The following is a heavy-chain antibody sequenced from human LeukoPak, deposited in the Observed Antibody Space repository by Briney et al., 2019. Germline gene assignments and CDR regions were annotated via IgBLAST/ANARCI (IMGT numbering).Heavy chain of an antibody. Sequence: GGSLRLSCAASGFTFSSSWMSWVRQAPGKELEWVALINLDGSKKSYVDSVKGRFTISRDNAKNSLYLQMNSLRAEDTAVYYCARDFLEWLYADNYYYGMDVWGQGTTVTVSS. D-gene: IGHD3-3*01. CDR1: GFTFSSSW. V-gene: IGHV3-7*01. CDR3: ARDFLEWLYADNYYYGMDV. CDR2: INLDGSKK. J-gene: IGHJ6*02.